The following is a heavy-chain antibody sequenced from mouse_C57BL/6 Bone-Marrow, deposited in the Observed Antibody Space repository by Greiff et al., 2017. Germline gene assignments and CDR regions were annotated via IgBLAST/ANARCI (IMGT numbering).Heavy chain of an antibody. Sequence: VQLQQSGPGLVKPSQSLSLTCSITGFPITSGYYWICSRPPPGKPLEWMGYITHSGETFYNPSLQSPIHITRETSKNQFFLQLNTVTTEDTAMYCCAGDELPWGQGATLTVSS. CDR2: ITHSGET. CDR3: AGDELP. J-gene: IGHJ2*01. CDR1: GFPITSGYY. V-gene: IGHV12-3*01.